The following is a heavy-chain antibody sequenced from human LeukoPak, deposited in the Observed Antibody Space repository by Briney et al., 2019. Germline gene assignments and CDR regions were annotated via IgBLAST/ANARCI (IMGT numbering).Heavy chain of an antibody. CDR2: ISSSSSTI. V-gene: IGHV3-48*02. J-gene: IGHJ6*02. CDR3: TRDPRYQLLDYYYYYGMDV. Sequence: GGSLRLSCAASGFTFSSYSMNWVRQAPGKGLEWVSYISSSSSTIYYADSVKGRFTISRDNAKNSLYLQMNSLRDEDTAVYYCTRDPRYQLLDYYYYYGMDVWGQGTTVTVSS. CDR1: GFTFSSYS. D-gene: IGHD2-2*01.